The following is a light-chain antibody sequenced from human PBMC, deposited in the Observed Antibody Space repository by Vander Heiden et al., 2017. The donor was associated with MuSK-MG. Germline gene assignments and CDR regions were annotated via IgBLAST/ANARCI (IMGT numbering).Light chain of an antibody. CDR1: QSVMKN. Sequence: EIVMTQSPATLSVSPGDRATLSCRASQSVMKNLAWYQQKPGQAPRLLIHSASIRAAGVPARFSGSGSGTEFTLTISNPQTEDFAVYYCQQHDYWHPCTFGRGTKVDFK. CDR2: SAS. J-gene: IGKJ1*01. V-gene: IGKV3D-15*03. CDR3: QQHDYWHPCT.